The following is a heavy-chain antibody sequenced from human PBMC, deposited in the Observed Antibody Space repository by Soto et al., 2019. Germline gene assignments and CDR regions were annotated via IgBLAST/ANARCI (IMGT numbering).Heavy chain of an antibody. CDR3: ACIRYCSSTSCYPPGYYYYMDV. V-gene: IGHV3-21*01. D-gene: IGHD2-2*01. CDR1: GFTFSSYS. J-gene: IGHJ6*03. CDR2: ISSSSSYI. Sequence: PGGSLRLSCAASGFTFSSYSMNWVRQAPGKGLEWVSSISSSSSYIYYADSVKGRFTISRDNAKNSLYLQMNSLRAEDTAVYYCACIRYCSSTSCYPPGYYYYMDVWGKGTTVTVS.